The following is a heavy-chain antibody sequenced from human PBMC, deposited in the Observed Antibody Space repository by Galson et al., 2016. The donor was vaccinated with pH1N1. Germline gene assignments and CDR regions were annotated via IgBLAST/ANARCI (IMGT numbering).Heavy chain of an antibody. J-gene: IGHJ4*02. V-gene: IGHV4-30-4*01. CDR3: ARGIRGSYPDRTFYFDS. Sequence: WIRQTPGKDLEWIASIYDSVTTYYNPSLASRVSISVDTSKSHFSLKLTSVTAADSAVYYCARGIRGSYPDRTFYFDSWGQGTLVTVSS. D-gene: IGHD1-26*01. CDR2: IYDSVTT.